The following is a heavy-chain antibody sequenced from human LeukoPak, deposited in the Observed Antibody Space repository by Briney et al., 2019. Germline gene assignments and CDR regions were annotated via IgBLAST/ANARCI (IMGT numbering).Heavy chain of an antibody. J-gene: IGHJ4*02. CDR1: GFTFSSYG. V-gene: IGHV3-30*02. D-gene: IGHD3-22*01. Sequence: GGSLRLSCAASGFTFSSYGMHWVRQAPGKGLEWVAFIRYDGSNKYYADSVKGRFTISRDNSKNTLYLQMNSLRAEDTAVYYCAKAQYYYDSSGYYGRGSYFDYWGQGTLVTVSS. CDR3: AKAQYYYDSSGYYGRGSYFDY. CDR2: IRYDGSNK.